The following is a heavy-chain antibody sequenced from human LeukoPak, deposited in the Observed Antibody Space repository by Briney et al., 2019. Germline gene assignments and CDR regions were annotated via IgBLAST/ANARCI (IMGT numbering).Heavy chain of an antibody. V-gene: IGHV3-23*01. CDR2: ISGSGGST. CDR1: VWTFSSYA. J-gene: IGHJ4*02. D-gene: IGHD1-26*01. Sequence: GWSLTLSCAASVWTFSSYAMSWVRQAPGKERAWVSVISGSGGSTYYADSVKGRFTISRDNSKNTLYLQMNSLRAADTAVYYCTKGNSGSFKPDSWVWGQGTLVTVSS. CDR3: TKGNSGSFKPDSWV.